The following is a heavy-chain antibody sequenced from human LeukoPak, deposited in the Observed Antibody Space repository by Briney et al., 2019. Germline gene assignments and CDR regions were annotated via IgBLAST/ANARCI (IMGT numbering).Heavy chain of an antibody. Sequence: ASVKVSCKPSGYTFTGYYMHWVRQAPGQGLGWMGWINPNSGGTNYAQKFQGTVTMTRDTSISTAYMELSRLRSDDTAVYYCARAARFGAITMVRGFDYWGQGTLVTVSS. V-gene: IGHV1-2*02. J-gene: IGHJ4*02. CDR2: INPNSGGT. D-gene: IGHD3-10*01. CDR1: GYTFTGYY. CDR3: ARAARFGAITMVRGFDY.